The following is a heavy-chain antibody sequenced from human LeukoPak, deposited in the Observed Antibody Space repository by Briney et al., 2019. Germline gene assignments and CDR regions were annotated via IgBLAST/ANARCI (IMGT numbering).Heavy chain of an antibody. J-gene: IGHJ5*02. CDR2: VSGNGGST. CDR1: GFIFSSDA. V-gene: IGHV3-23*01. D-gene: IGHD6-19*01. CDR3: TKCTRPSYDSGWCNWFDP. Sequence: GGSLRLSCAASGFIFSSDAMNWVRLAPGKGLEWVSSVSGNGGSTFYADSVKGRFAISRDNSKNILYLQMNSLRAEDTALYHCTKCTRPSYDSGWCNWFDPWGQGTLVTVSS.